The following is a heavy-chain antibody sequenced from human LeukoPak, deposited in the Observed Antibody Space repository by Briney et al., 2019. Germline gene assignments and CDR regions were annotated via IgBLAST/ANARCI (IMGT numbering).Heavy chain of an antibody. D-gene: IGHD6-19*01. V-gene: IGHV3-74*01. CDR3: AGNSSGWGYFNY. J-gene: IGHJ4*02. CDR2: IKSDGST. Sequence: GGSLRLSCAASGFTFSTYWMHWVRQAPGKGLVWVLRIKSDGSTNYADSVKGRFTISRDNSKNTLYLQMNSLRAEDTAVYYCAGNSSGWGYFNYWGQGTLVIVSS. CDR1: GFTFSTYW.